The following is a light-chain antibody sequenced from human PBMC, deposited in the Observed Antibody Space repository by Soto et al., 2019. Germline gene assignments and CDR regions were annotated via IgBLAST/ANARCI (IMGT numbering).Light chain of an antibody. CDR3: QQSYSTPIT. Sequence: QMTQSPSSLSASVGDRVTITCRASQSISSYLNWYQQKPGKAPKLLIYAASSLQSGVPSRFSGSGSGTDFTLTISSLQPEDFATYYCQQSYSTPITFGQGTGLEIK. V-gene: IGKV1-39*01. CDR2: AAS. CDR1: QSISSY. J-gene: IGKJ5*01.